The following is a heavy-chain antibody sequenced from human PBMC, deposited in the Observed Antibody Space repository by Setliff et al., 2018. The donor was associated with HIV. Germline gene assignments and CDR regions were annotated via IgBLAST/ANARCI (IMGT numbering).Heavy chain of an antibody. J-gene: IGHJ4*02. Sequence: PSETLSLTCSVSGGSMRSNIYYWAWIRQSPGKGLEWIGSIHLSDTYYNPSLKSRVTISVDVSKDQFSLKLTSLTAADTAVYHCARSSTAGFDYWGQGKLVTVS. CDR3: ARSSTAGFDY. CDR1: GGSMRSNIYY. D-gene: IGHD4-17*01. V-gene: IGHV4-39*07. CDR2: IHLSDT.